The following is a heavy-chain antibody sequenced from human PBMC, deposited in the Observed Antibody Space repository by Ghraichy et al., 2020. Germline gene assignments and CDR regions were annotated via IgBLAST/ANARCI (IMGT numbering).Heavy chain of an antibody. CDR3: TKQKGWYKENYAFDY. CDR1: GFTVSTFA. D-gene: IGHD6-19*01. V-gene: IGHV3-23*01. J-gene: IGHJ4*02. Sequence: GGSLRLSCEASGFTVSTFATSWVRQAPGTGLEWVSGISSSGGSTFYSDSVRGRFSISRDNSKNTLHLQMNSLRDEDTALYYCTKQKGWYKENYAFDYWGPGTLVTVSS. CDR2: ISSSGGST.